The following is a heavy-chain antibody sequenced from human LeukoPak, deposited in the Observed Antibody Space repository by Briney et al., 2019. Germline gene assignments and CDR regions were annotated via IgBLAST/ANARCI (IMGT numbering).Heavy chain of an antibody. Sequence: GASVKVSCKASGGTFSSYAISWVRQAPGQGLEWMGGIIPIFGTANYAQKFQGRVTITADESTSTAYMELSSLRSEDTAVYYCARGISYYYDSSGYYLEGFDPWGQGTLVTVSS. CDR2: IIPIFGTA. J-gene: IGHJ5*02. V-gene: IGHV1-69*13. CDR3: ARGISYYYDSSGYYLEGFDP. CDR1: GGTFSSYA. D-gene: IGHD3-22*01.